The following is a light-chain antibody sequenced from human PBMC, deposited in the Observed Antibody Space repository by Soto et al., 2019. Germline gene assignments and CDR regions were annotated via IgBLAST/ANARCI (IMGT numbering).Light chain of an antibody. CDR1: SSDVGGYNY. V-gene: IGLV2-14*01. J-gene: IGLJ3*02. Sequence: QSALTQPASVSGSPGQSITISCTGTSSDVGGYNYVSWYQQHPGKVPKLMIYEVTNRHSGVSNRFSGSKSGNTASLTISGLQTEDEADYYCSSYTSGSTRVFGGGTKRTVL. CDR3: SSYTSGSTRV. CDR2: EVT.